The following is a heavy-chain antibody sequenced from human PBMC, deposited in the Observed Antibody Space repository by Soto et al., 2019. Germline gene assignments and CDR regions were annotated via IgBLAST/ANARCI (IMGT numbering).Heavy chain of an antibody. J-gene: IGHJ4*02. D-gene: IGHD3-22*01. V-gene: IGHV3-11*01. CDR3: ARDLGYYDSSGYFDS. Sequence: GGSLRLSCAASGFTFSDYYMSWIRQAPGKGLEWFSYISSSGDIIYYADSVKGRFTISRDNAKNSLYLQMNSLRAEDTAVYYCARDLGYYDSSGYFDSWGLGTLVTVSS. CDR1: GFTFSDYY. CDR2: ISSSGDII.